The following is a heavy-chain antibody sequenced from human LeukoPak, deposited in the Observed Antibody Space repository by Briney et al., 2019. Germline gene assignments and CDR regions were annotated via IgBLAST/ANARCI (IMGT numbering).Heavy chain of an antibody. Sequence: GGSLRLSCAASGFTFSSYAMHWVRQAPGKGLEWVAVISYDGSNKYYADSVKGRFTISRDNSKNTLYLQMNSLRAEDTAVYYCATRQDSSGWPRMRPYYYGMDVWGQGTTVTVSS. CDR2: ISYDGSNK. V-gene: IGHV3-30-3*01. CDR3: ATRQDSSGWPRMRPYYYGMDV. CDR1: GFTFSSYA. J-gene: IGHJ6*02. D-gene: IGHD6-19*01.